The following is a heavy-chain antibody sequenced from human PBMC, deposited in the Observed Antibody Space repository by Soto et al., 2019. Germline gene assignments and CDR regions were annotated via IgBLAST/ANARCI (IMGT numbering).Heavy chain of an antibody. CDR2: ISYDGSNK. V-gene: IGHV3-30-3*01. D-gene: IGHD6-19*01. J-gene: IGHJ4*02. Sequence: ALKGTCAASGVTFSSKAMHWVRQAPGKGLEWVAVISYDGSNKYYADSVKGRFTISRDNSKNTLYLQMNSLRAEDTAVYYCARDFEVRGWSPLDHWGQGTMVTVSS. CDR1: GVTFSSKA. CDR3: ARDFEVRGWSPLDH.